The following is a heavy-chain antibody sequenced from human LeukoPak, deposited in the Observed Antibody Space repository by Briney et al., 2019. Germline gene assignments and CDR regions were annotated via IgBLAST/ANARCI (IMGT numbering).Heavy chain of an antibody. V-gene: IGHV3-74*01. D-gene: IGHD2-15*01. CDR1: GFTFSSYW. CDR2: INSDGSST. J-gene: IGHJ4*02. Sequence: GGSLRLSCAASGFTFSSYWMHWVRQAPGKGLVWVSRINSDGSSTSYADSVKGRFTISRDSAKNTLYLQMNSLRAEDTAVYYCASLDVVASLPGDYWGQGTLVTVSS. CDR3: ASLDVVASLPGDY.